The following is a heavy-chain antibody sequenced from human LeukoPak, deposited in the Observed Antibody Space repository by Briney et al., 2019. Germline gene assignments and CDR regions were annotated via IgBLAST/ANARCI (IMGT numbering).Heavy chain of an antibody. J-gene: IGHJ4*02. CDR2: INHSGST. D-gene: IGHD3-22*01. CDR1: GGSFSGYY. Sequence: SETLSLTCAVSGGSFSGYYWSWIRQPPGKGLEWIGEINHSGSTSYNPSLKSRVTISVDTSRNQFSLKLSSVTAADTAVYYCARGVYYDSSGYYFWNYWGQGTLVAVSS. CDR3: ARGVYYDSSGYYFWNY. V-gene: IGHV4-34*01.